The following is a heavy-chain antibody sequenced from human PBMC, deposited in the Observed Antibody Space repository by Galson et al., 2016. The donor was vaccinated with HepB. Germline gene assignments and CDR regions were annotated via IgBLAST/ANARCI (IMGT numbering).Heavy chain of an antibody. Sequence: SLRLSCAASGFTFSSYWMHWVRQAPGKGLVWVSRINSDGSTTHYADSVKGRFTLSRDNAKNTLYLQMNNLRAEDTAVYYCVNLGTTRTWGQGTQVTVSS. CDR1: GFTFSSYW. V-gene: IGHV3-74*01. J-gene: IGHJ5*02. CDR2: INSDGSTT. D-gene: IGHD1-26*01. CDR3: VNLGTTRT.